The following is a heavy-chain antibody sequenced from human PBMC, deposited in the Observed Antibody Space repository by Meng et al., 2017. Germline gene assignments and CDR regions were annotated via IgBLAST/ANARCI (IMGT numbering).Heavy chain of an antibody. Sequence: GESLKISCKASGYTLTSYAMHWVRQAPGQRLEWMGWINAGNGNTKYSQKFQGRVTMTRDTSTSTVYMELSSLRSEDTAVYYCARDLGIQLWFTSSIAADYWGQGTLVTVSS. CDR3: ARDLGIQLWFTSSIAADY. V-gene: IGHV1-3*01. J-gene: IGHJ4*02. D-gene: IGHD5-18*01. CDR1: GYTLTSYA. CDR2: INAGNGNT.